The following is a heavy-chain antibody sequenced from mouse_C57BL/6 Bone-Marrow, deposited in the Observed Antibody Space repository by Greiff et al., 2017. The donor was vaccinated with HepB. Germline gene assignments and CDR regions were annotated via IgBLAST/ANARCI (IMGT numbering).Heavy chain of an antibody. V-gene: IGHV5-17*01. CDR3: ARPIYYYGPAWFAY. CDR1: GFTFSDYG. D-gene: IGHD1-1*01. Sequence: EVQRVESGGGLVKPGGSLKLSCAASGFTFSDYGMHWVRQAPEKGLEWVAYISSGSSTIYYADTVKGRFTISRDNAKNTLFLQMTSLRSEDTAMYYCARPIYYYGPAWFAYWGQGTLVTVSA. CDR2: ISSGSSTI. J-gene: IGHJ3*01.